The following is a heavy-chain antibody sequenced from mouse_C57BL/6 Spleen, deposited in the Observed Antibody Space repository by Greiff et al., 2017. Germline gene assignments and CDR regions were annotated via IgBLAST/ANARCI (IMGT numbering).Heavy chain of an antibody. CDR3: TRVTTVVAEWYFDV. D-gene: IGHD1-1*01. Sequence: LVESGEGLVKPGGSLKLSCAASGFTFSSYAMSWVRQTPEKRLEWVAYISSGGDYIYYADTVKGRFTISRDNARNTLYLQMSSLKSEDTAMYYCTRVTTVVAEWYFDVWGTGTTVTVSS. CDR2: ISSGGDYI. V-gene: IGHV5-9-1*02. J-gene: IGHJ1*03. CDR1: GFTFSSYA.